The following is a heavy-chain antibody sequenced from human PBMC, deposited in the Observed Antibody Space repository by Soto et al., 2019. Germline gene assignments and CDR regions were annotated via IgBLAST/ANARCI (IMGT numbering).Heavy chain of an antibody. V-gene: IGHV4-39*01. CDR2: MYYSGSS. CDR1: GGSTSDKSYF. D-gene: IGHD2-21*02. Sequence: SETLSLTCSVSGGSTSDKSYFWGWVRQSPGKGLEWIGSMYYSGSSYYNPSLKSRVAISVDTSKNQFSLKLRSVTAADTAVYFCVRQRLLRLKPDFDIWGQGTLVTVSS. J-gene: IGHJ4*02. CDR3: VRQRLLRLKPDFDI.